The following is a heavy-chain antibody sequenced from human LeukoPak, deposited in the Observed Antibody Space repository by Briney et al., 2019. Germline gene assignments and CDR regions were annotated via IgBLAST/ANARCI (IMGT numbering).Heavy chain of an antibody. CDR2: ISSSSSYI. Sequence: GGSLRLSCAASGFTFSSYSMNWVRQAPGKGLEWVSSISSSSSYIYYADSVKGRFTISRDNAKNSLYLQMNGLRAEDTAVYYCARDLDSRFVYWGQGTLVTVSS. CDR1: GFTFSSYS. D-gene: IGHD6-13*01. J-gene: IGHJ4*02. V-gene: IGHV3-21*01. CDR3: ARDLDSRFVY.